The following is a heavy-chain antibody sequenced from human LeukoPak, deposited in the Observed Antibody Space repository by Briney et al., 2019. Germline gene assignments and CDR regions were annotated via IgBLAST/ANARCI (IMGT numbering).Heavy chain of an antibody. J-gene: IGHJ5*02. CDR2: IYYSGST. Sequence: SETLSLTCTVSGGSISSYYWSWIRQPPGKGLEWIGYIYYSGSTNYNPSLKSRVTISVDTSKNQFSLKLSSVTAADTAVYYCARAQISIAAAGTFDWFDPWGQGTLVTVSS. D-gene: IGHD6-13*01. V-gene: IGHV4-59*01. CDR1: GGSISSYY. CDR3: ARAQISIAAAGTFDWFDP.